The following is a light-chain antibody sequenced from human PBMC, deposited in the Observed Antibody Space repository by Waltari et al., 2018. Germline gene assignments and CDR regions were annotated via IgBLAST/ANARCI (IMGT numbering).Light chain of an antibody. Sequence: QSALTHPASVSGSLGQSLTISCTGTNRDVGGYNFVSWYQQHPGKAPKLMIYDVSNRPSGVSSRFSGSKSGNTASLTISGLQAEDEADYHCISYRTGTTGNVALGGGTKVTVL. J-gene: IGLJ2*01. V-gene: IGLV2-14*03. CDR1: NRDVGGYNF. CDR3: ISYRTGTTGNVA. CDR2: DVS.